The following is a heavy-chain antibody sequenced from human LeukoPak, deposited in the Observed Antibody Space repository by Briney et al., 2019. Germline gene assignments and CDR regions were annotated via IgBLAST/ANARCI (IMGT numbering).Heavy chain of an antibody. V-gene: IGHV3-21*01. D-gene: IGHD3-22*01. J-gene: IGHJ5*02. CDR1: GFTFSSYS. CDR2: ISSSSSYI. Sequence: KPGGSLRLSCAASGFTFSSYSMNWVRQAPGKGLEWVSSISSSSSYIYYADSVKGRFTISRDNAKNSLYLQMNSLRPEDTAVYYCARDESRDYYDSSGYYRPYNWFDPWGQGTLVTVSS. CDR3: ARDESRDYYDSSGYYRPYNWFDP.